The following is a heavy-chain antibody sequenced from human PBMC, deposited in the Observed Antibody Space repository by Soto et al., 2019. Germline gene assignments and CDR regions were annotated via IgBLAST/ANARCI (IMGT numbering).Heavy chain of an antibody. Sequence: QVQLVESGGGVVQPGRSLRLSCAASGFTFRSSGMHWVRQAPGKGLEWVAVISYDGGNKYYGDSVRGRFTISRDNSNNTVFLHMDSLSAEDTAVYYCAKDRHYPRDYFHYWGQGTLVTVSS. V-gene: IGHV3-30*18. CDR2: ISYDGGNK. D-gene: IGHD3-10*01. J-gene: IGHJ4*02. CDR3: AKDRHYPRDYFHY. CDR1: GFTFRSSG.